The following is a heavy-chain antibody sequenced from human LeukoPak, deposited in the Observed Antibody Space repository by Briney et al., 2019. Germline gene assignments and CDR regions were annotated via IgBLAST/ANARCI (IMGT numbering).Heavy chain of an antibody. CDR1: GYSFTSYW. Sequence: PGESLKISCKGSGYSFTSYWIGWVRQMPGKGLEWMGIIYPGDSDTRYSPSFQGQVTISADKSISTAYLQWSSLKASDTAMYYCARRPAGIAAANWFDPWGQGTLVTVSS. V-gene: IGHV5-51*01. CDR2: IYPGDSDT. J-gene: IGHJ5*02. CDR3: ARRPAGIAAANWFDP. D-gene: IGHD6-13*01.